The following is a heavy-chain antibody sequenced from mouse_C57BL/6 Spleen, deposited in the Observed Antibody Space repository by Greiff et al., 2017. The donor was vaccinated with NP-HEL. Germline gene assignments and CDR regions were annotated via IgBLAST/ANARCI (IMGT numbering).Heavy chain of an antibody. CDR3: SYYYGSSPFDY. Sequence: DVMLVESGGGLVKPGGSLKLSCAASGFTFSSYAMSWVRQTPEKRLEWVATISDGGSYTYYPDSVKGRFTISRDNAKNNLYLQMSHLKSEDTAMYYCSYYYGSSPFDYWGQGTTLTVSS. CDR1: GFTFSSYA. CDR2: ISDGGSYT. D-gene: IGHD1-1*01. V-gene: IGHV5-4*03. J-gene: IGHJ2*01.